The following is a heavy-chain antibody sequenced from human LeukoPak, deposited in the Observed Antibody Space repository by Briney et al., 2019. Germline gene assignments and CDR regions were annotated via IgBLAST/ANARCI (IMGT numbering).Heavy chain of an antibody. J-gene: IGHJ4*02. D-gene: IGHD5-24*01. CDR1: VCTFNNYA. CDR2: IIPIFGTA. CDR3: AATREEMATISSDY. V-gene: IGHV1-69*06. Sequence: GASVTVSCKASVCTFNNYAISWVRQAPGQGLEWMGRIIPIFGTANYAQKFQGRVTITADKSTSTAYLELSSLRSEDTAVYYCAATREEMATISSDYWGQGTLVTVSS.